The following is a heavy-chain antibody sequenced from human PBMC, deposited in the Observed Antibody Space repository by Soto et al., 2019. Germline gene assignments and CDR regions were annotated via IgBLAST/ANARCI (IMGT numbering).Heavy chain of an antibody. CDR1: SGSIDTTNW. Sequence: QVQLQESGPGLVKPSGTLSLTCAVSSGSIDTTNWWSWVRQPPGKGLEWIGEIFHSGNTYYNPSLASRVTISVATSKNQFPLTRRFVTPADTAFYYVAKGTGGREVWGKGTRSPSPQ. CDR3: AKGTGGREV. J-gene: IGHJ6*04. V-gene: IGHV4-4*02. D-gene: IGHD2-8*02. CDR2: IFHSGNT.